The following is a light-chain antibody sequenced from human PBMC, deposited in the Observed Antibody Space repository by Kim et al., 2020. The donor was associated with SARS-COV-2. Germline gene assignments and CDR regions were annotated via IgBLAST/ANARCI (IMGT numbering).Light chain of an antibody. Sequence: QSVLTQPPSVSGAPGQGVTISCTGRSSNIGAGFNVHWYQYLPGTAPKLLISDNNNRPSGVPDRFSASKSATSASLAITGLQAEDEADYYCQSYDTSLSGFVIFGGGTQLTVL. CDR2: DNN. CDR1: SSNIGAGFN. V-gene: IGLV1-40*01. J-gene: IGLJ2*01. CDR3: QSYDTSLSGFVI.